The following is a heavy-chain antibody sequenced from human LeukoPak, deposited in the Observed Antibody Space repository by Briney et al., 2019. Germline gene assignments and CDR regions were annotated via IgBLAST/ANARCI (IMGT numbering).Heavy chain of an antibody. V-gene: IGHV3-23*01. D-gene: IGHD3-10*01. Sequence: GGSLRLSCEGSAFIFSGHWMNWVRQTPGKGLEWVSAISSSGSDTYYADPVKGRFTVSRDNFKNTLYLQMNRLRAEDTAIYYCANWKSGSATCFDDWGQGTLVTVSS. CDR1: AFIFSGHW. CDR3: ANWKSGSATCFDD. CDR2: ISSSGSDT. J-gene: IGHJ4*02.